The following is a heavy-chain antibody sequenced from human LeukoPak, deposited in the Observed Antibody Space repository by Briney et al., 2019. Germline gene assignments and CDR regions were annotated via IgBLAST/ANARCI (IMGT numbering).Heavy chain of an antibody. Sequence: GGSLRLSCAASGFTFDVYAMHWVRQPPGKGLGWGSLITGDGGRTKFADSVKGRFAISRDNSKNTLYLQMNSLRTEDTALYYCAKDRYCSGGACSGGFDSWGQGTLVAVSS. CDR2: ITGDGGRT. J-gene: IGHJ4*02. V-gene: IGHV3-43*02. CDR1: GFTFDVYA. CDR3: AKDRYCSGGACSGGFDS. D-gene: IGHD2-15*01.